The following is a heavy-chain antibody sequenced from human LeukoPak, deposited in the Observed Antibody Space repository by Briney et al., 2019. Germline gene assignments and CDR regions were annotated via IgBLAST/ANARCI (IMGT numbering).Heavy chain of an antibody. CDR3: ASRTRSYYYYGMDV. D-gene: IGHD1-14*01. Sequence: SETLSLTCTVSGGSISSSSYYWGWTRQPPGKGLEWIGYIYYSGSTYYNPSLKSRVTISVDTSKNQFSLKLSSVTAADTAVYYCASRTRSYYYYGMDVWGQGTTVTVSS. V-gene: IGHV4-30-4*08. J-gene: IGHJ6*02. CDR2: IYYSGST. CDR1: GGSISSSSYY.